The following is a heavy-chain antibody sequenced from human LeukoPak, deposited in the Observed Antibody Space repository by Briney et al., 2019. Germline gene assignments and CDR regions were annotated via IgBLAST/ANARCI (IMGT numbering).Heavy chain of an antibody. Sequence: ASVKVSCKASGYTFTGYYMHWVRQAPGQGLEWMGWINPNSGGTNYAQKFQGRVTMTRDTSISTAYMELSRLRSGDTAVYYCATSSAYYYDSSGYPPAGLDYWGQGTLVTVSS. CDR1: GYTFTGYY. V-gene: IGHV1-2*02. CDR2: INPNSGGT. CDR3: ATSSAYYYDSSGYPPAGLDY. J-gene: IGHJ4*02. D-gene: IGHD3-22*01.